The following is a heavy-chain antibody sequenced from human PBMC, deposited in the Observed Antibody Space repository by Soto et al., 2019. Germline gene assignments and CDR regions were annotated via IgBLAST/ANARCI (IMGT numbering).Heavy chain of an antibody. CDR2: IYHSGST. V-gene: IGHV4-38-2*02. J-gene: IGHJ4*02. D-gene: IGHD6-19*01. CDR3: ARDPPDFLSAFDY. Sequence: PSETLSLTCAVSGYSISSGYYLGWIRQPPGKGLEWIGSIYHSGSTYYNPSLKSRVTISVDTSKNQFSLKLSSVTAADTAVYYCARDPPDFLSAFDYWGRGTLVTVSS. CDR1: GYSISSGYY.